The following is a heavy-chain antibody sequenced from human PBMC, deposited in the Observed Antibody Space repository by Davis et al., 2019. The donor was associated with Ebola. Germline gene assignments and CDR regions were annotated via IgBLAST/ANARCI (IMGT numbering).Heavy chain of an antibody. J-gene: IGHJ4*02. V-gene: IGHV1-2*02. D-gene: IGHD3-22*01. CDR1: GYTFTGYY. CDR3: ARGHYDSSGCIDN. Sequence: ASVTVSCKASGYTFTGYYMHWVRQAPGQGLEWMGWINPNSGGTNYAQKFQGRVTMTRDTSISTAYMDLSRLRSDDTAVYYCARGHYDSSGCIDNWGQGTLVTVSS. CDR2: INPNSGGT.